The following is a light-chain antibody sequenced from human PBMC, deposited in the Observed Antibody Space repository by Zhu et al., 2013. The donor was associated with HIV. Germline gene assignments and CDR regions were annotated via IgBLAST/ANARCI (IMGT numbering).Light chain of an antibody. CDR2: DNN. Sequence: QSVLTQPPSVSAAPGQKVTISCSGSSSNIGNNYVSWYQQLPGTAPKLLIYDNNKRPLGIPDRFSGSKSGTSATLGITGLQTGDEADYYCGTWDSSLSTAVFGGGTKLTVL. V-gene: IGLV1-51*01. CDR3: GTWDSSLSTAV. J-gene: IGLJ3*02. CDR1: SSNIGNNY.